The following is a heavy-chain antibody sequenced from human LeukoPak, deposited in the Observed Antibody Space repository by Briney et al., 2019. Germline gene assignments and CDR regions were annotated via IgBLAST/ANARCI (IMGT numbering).Heavy chain of an antibody. CDR3: ARAGGTSWADY. CDR1: GFTFRDYW. J-gene: IGHJ4*02. V-gene: IGHV3-7*01. D-gene: IGHD6-13*01. Sequence: GGSLRLSCEASGFTFRDYWMTWVRQAPGKGLEWVANVKQDGTEKFYVDSVKGRFTISGDSGKNSLYLQMNSLRVEDTAIYYCARAGGTSWADYWGQGTLVTVSS. CDR2: VKQDGTEK.